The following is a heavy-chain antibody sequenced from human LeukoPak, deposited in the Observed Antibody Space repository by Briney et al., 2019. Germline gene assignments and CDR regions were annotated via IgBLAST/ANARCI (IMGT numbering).Heavy chain of an antibody. J-gene: IGHJ4*02. CDR1: GYPISSGYY. V-gene: IGHV4-38-2*02. CDR3: ARDEILTVVQKGNGDY. CDR2: IYHSGST. Sequence: SETLSLTCTVSGYPISSGYYWGWIRQPPGKGLEWIGSIYHSGSTYYNPSLKSRVTISVDTSKNQFSLKLSSVTAADTAVYYCARDEILTVVQKGNGDYWGQGTLVTVSS. D-gene: IGHD4-23*01.